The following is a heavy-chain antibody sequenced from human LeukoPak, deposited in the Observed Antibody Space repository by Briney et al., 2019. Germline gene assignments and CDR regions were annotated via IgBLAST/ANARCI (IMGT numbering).Heavy chain of an antibody. CDR1: GFTFSSYA. Sequence: GGSLRLSCAASGFTFSSYAMSWVRQAPGKGLEWVSAISGGGGSTYYADSVKGRFTISRDNSKNTLYLQMNSLRAEDTAVYYCARDPSDIVVVNWFDPWGQGTLVTVSS. CDR3: ARDPSDIVVVNWFDP. J-gene: IGHJ5*02. D-gene: IGHD2-2*01. V-gene: IGHV3-23*01. CDR2: ISGGGGST.